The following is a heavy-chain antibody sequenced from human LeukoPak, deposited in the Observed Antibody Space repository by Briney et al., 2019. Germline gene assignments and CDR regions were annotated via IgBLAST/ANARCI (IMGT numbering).Heavy chain of an antibody. CDR3: ARLGVIVVVPAAIGRFDY. D-gene: IGHD2-2*01. CDR1: GGSISSGSYY. CDR2: IYYSGST. V-gene: IGHV4-39*01. J-gene: IGHJ4*02. Sequence: SETLSLTCTVSGGSISSGSYYWGWIRQPPGKGLEWIGSIYYSGSTYYNPSLKSRVTISVDTSKNQFSLKLSSVTAADTAVYYCARLGVIVVVPAAIGRFDYWGQGTLVTVSS.